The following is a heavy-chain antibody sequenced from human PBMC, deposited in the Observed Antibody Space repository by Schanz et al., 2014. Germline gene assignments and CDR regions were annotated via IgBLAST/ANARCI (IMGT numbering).Heavy chain of an antibody. D-gene: IGHD3-10*01. J-gene: IGHJ5*01. Sequence: QVRMQESGPGLVKPSQTLSLTCTVSGGSISRGTHYWTWIRQLPGKGLEWIGHIYYTGTIFYNPSLKSRVIISVDTSKNQFSLRLTSVTAADTAVYYCARDMVENWFDSWGQGTLVIVSS. V-gene: IGHV4-31*03. CDR3: ARDMVENWFDS. CDR1: GGSISRGTHY. CDR2: IYYTGTI.